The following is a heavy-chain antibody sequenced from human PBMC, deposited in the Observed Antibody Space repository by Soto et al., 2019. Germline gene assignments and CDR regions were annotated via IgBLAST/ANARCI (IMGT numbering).Heavy chain of an antibody. D-gene: IGHD1-1*01. CDR1: GDSISSYF. Sequence: SETLSLTCTVSGDSISSYFWSWIRQPPGKGLEWIGYIYYIGGTNYHPSLKGRVTISADTSKNQFSLKLSSVTAADTAMYYCARMNQLAPKRNAFDIWGQGTMVTVSS. V-gene: IGHV4-59*01. CDR2: IYYIGGT. CDR3: ARMNQLAPKRNAFDI. J-gene: IGHJ3*02.